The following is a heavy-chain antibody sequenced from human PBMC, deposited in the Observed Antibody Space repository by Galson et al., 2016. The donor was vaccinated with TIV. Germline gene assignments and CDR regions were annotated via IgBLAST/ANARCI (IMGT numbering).Heavy chain of an antibody. V-gene: IGHV3-30*02. CDR3: ATCISGPTLALYYHGMDV. D-gene: IGHD3-10*01. J-gene: IGHJ6*02. CDR2: IRHDGSER. Sequence: SLRLSCAVSTFTFRSYGMHWVRQAPGKGLEWVAFIRHDGSERSHPDSVKGRFTISRDDSKNTVHLEMDSLRPEDTAMYFCATCISGPTLALYYHGMDVWGQGTTVTVSS. CDR1: TFTFRSYG.